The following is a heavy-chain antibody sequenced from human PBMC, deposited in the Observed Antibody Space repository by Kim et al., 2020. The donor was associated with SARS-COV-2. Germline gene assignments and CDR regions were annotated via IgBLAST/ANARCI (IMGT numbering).Heavy chain of an antibody. V-gene: IGHV3-23*01. CDR1: GFTFSSYA. Sequence: GGSLRLSCAASGFTFSSYAMSWVRQAPGKGLEWVSAISGSGGSTYYADSVKGRFTISRDNSKNTLYLQMNSLRAEDTAAYYCAKEIVVVVAAGGMDVWGQGTTVTVSS. J-gene: IGHJ6*02. CDR3: AKEIVVVVAAGGMDV. CDR2: ISGSGGST. D-gene: IGHD2-15*01.